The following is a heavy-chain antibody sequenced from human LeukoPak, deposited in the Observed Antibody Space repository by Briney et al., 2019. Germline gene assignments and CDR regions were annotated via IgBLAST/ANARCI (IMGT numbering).Heavy chain of an antibody. CDR1: GFTFSTYW. Sequence: GGSLRLSCVASGFTFSTYWMSWVRQAPGKGLEWVASIKQDGSEKYYVDSVKGRFTISRDNAKNSLYLQMTSLRAEATAVYYCARLIRPYFDYWGQGTLVTVSS. CDR3: ARLIRPYFDY. V-gene: IGHV3-7*02. CDR2: IKQDGSEK. J-gene: IGHJ4*02.